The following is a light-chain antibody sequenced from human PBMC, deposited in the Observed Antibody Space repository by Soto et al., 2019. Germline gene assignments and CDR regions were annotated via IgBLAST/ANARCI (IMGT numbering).Light chain of an antibody. CDR3: MQSVLFPVT. CDR2: EVS. V-gene: IGKV2D-29*01. CDR1: QSLLYSDGKTY. Sequence: DIVMTQTPLSLSVTPGQPASISCKSSQSLLYSDGKTYLLWYLQKPGQPPQALIYEVSKWFYGVPEMSSGSGSGTYFTLRISRVEAGDVGVDYCMQSVLFPVTFGGGTRVEIK. J-gene: IGKJ4*01.